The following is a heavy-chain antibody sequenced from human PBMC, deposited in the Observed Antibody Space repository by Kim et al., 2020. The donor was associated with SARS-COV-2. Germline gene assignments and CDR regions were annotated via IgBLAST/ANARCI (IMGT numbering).Heavy chain of an antibody. Sequence: GGSLRLSCAASGFTFSSYGMHWVRQAPGKGLEWVAVIWYDGSNKYYADSVKGRFTISRDNSKNTLYLQMNSLRAEDTAVYYCAREGGRGQYDFWSGYYLSGGWFDPWGQGTLVTVSS. CDR1: GFTFSSYG. CDR2: IWYDGSNK. V-gene: IGHV3-33*01. CDR3: AREGGRGQYDFWSGYYLSGGWFDP. D-gene: IGHD3-3*01. J-gene: IGHJ5*02.